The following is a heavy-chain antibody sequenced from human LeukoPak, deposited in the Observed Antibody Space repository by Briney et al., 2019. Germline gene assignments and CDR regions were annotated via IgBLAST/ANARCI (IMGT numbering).Heavy chain of an antibody. CDR1: GGSITTYY. D-gene: IGHD3-10*01. Sequence: PSETLSLTCSVSGGSITTYYWSWIRQPPGEGLEWIGYIYSSGSTNYNPSLKSRVTISVDTSKNQFSLKLSSVTAADTAVYYCAREGGYGSGFLAYWGQGALVTVSS. CDR3: AREGGYGSGFLAY. J-gene: IGHJ4*02. CDR2: IYSSGST. V-gene: IGHV4-59*01.